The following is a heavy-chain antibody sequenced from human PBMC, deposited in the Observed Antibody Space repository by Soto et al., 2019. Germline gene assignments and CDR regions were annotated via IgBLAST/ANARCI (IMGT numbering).Heavy chain of an antibody. V-gene: IGHV4-39*01. CDR1: GGSISSSSYY. CDR3: ARRAPVLWFGELHGLPYSWFDH. J-gene: IGHJ5*02. CDR2: IYYSGST. D-gene: IGHD3-10*01. Sequence: PSETLSLTCTVSGGSISSSSYYWGWIRQPPGKGLEWLGSIYYSGSTYYNPSLKSRVTISVDTSKNQFSLKLSSVTAADTAVYYCARRAPVLWFGELHGLPYSWFDHWGQGTLVTVS.